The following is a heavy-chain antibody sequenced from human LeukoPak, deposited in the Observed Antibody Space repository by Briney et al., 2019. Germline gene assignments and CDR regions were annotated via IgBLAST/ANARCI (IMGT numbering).Heavy chain of an antibody. J-gene: IGHJ6*03. D-gene: IGHD2-15*01. CDR2: ISAGGDST. V-gene: IGHV3-23*01. CDR3: ARVPPATLGGYYYYYMDV. Sequence: PGGSLRLSCATSGFTFSSYGMSWVRQAPGKGLEWISAISAGGDSTYYADSVRGRFTISKDESKTTLFLQMNSLRAEDTAVYYCARVPPATLGGYYYYYMDVWGKGTTVTVSS. CDR1: GFTFSSYG.